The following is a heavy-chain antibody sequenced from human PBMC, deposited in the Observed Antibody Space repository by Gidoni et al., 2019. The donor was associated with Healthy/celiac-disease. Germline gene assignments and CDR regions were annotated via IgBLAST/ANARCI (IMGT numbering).Heavy chain of an antibody. CDR1: GGSISSYY. CDR2: IYYSGST. J-gene: IGHJ6*03. CDR3: ARRAKKSTVTTLLVDYYYMDV. D-gene: IGHD4-17*01. V-gene: IGHV4-59*01. Sequence: QVQLQESGPGLVKPSETLSLTCTVSGGSISSYYWSWIRQPPGKGLEWIGYIYYSGSTNYNPSLKSRVTISVDTSKNQFSLKLSSVTAADTAVYYCARRAKKSTVTTLLVDYYYMDVWGKGTTVTVSS.